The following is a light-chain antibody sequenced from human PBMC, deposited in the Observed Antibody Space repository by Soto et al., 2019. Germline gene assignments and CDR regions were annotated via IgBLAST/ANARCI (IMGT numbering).Light chain of an antibody. CDR1: QSVSSN. V-gene: IGKV3-11*01. CDR3: QQRRNWPLT. J-gene: IGKJ4*01. CDR2: DAS. Sequence: EKVLTQSPATLSVSPGESATLSCRASQSVSSNLAWYQQKPGQAPRLLIYDASTRATGIPARFSGSGSGTEFTLTISSLDPEDFAVYHCQQRRNWPLTFGGGTKVDIK.